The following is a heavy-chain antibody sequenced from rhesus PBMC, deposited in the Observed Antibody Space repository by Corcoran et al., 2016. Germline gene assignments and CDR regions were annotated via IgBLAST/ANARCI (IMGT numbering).Heavy chain of an antibody. CDR2: FYGNRAST. D-gene: IGHD6-25*01. Sequence: QVKLQQWGEGLVKPSETLSLTCAVYGGSLSGDYWSWIRQPPGKGLECLGNFYGNRASTNAHPYLTNRVTIAKATAKTHFSLKLSSVTAADTAVYYCARQVWIAASPWVFDYWGQGVLVTVSS. CDR1: GGSLSGDY. J-gene: IGHJ4*01. CDR3: ARQVWIAASPWVFDY. V-gene: IGHV4-73*01.